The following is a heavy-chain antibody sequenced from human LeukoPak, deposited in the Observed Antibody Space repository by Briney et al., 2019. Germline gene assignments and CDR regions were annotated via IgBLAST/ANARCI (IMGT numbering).Heavy chain of an antibody. V-gene: IGHV4-39*01. Sequence: GSLRLSCAASGFTFSSYAMSWVRQAPGKGLEWIGSIYYSGSTYYNPSLKSRVTISVDTSKNQFSLKLSSVTAADTAVYYCARYTAAGLIYYYYYMDVWGKGTTVTVSS. CDR1: GFTFSSYA. D-gene: IGHD6-13*01. CDR3: ARYTAAGLIYYYYYMDV. CDR2: IYYSGST. J-gene: IGHJ6*03.